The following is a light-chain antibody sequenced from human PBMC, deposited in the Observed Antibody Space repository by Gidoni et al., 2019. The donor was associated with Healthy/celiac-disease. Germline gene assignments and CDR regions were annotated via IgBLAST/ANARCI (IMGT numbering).Light chain of an antibody. CDR1: SSNIGSNT. V-gene: IGLV1-44*01. J-gene: IGLJ3*02. Sequence: QSVPTQPPSASGTPGQRVTISCSGSSSNIGSNTVNWYQQLPGTAPKVLIYSNNQRPSGVLDRFSGSKSGTSAPRAISGLQSEDEADYYCAAWDDSLDGWVFGGGTKLTVL. CDR3: AAWDDSLDGWV. CDR2: SNN.